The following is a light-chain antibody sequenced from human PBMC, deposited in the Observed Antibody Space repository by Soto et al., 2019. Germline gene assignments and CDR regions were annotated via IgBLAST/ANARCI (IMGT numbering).Light chain of an antibody. J-gene: IGKJ1*01. CDR2: GAS. V-gene: IGKV3-20*01. CDR3: QQYGSSGT. Sequence: VLTHYPSSLSLSSREINTLSCRASQSVSSSYLAWYQQKPVQAPRLLIYGASSRATGIPDRFSGSGSGTDFTLSISRLESEDFAVYCCQQYGSSGTFGHGTKVDIK. CDR1: QSVSSSY.